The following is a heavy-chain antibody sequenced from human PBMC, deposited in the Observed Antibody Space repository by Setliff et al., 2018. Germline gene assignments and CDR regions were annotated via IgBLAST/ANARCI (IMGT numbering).Heavy chain of an antibody. J-gene: IGHJ4*02. D-gene: IGHD6-19*01. CDR1: GFTFSSYA. CDR2: ISYDGSNK. V-gene: IGHV3-30-3*01. Sequence: GGSLRLSCAASGFTFSSYAMHWVRQAPGKGLKWVAVISYDGSNKYYADSVKGRFTISRDNSKNTLYLQMNSLRAEDTAVYYCARGEYSSGWYVRPFDYYFDYWGQGTLVTVSS. CDR3: ARGEYSSGWYVRPFDYYFDY.